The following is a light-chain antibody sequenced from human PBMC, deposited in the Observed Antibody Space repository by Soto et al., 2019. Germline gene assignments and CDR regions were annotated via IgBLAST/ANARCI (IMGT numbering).Light chain of an antibody. V-gene: IGKV3-15*01. CDR2: AAS. J-gene: IGKJ1*01. Sequence: EIVMAQSPATLSVSPGERATVSCRASQSVSSDLAWYQQKPGQTPSLLIYAASTRATGIPARFSGSGSGTVFTLTISSLQSEDFAVYYCQQYRSWPRTCGQGTKVEI. CDR3: QQYRSWPRT. CDR1: QSVSSD.